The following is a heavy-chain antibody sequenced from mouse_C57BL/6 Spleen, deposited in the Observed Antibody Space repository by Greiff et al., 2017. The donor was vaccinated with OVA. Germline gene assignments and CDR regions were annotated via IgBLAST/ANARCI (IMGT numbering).Heavy chain of an antibody. J-gene: IGHJ3*01. CDR3: AREDYDGYPSY. D-gene: IGHD2-3*01. V-gene: IGHV3-6*01. Sequence: ESGPGLVKPSQSLSLTCSVSGYSITSGYYWNWIRQFPGNKLELMGYISYDGSNNYNPSLKNRITITRDTSKNQYFLKLNSVTTEDTATYYCAREDYDGYPSYWGQGTLVTVSA. CDR2: ISYDGSN. CDR1: GYSITSGYY.